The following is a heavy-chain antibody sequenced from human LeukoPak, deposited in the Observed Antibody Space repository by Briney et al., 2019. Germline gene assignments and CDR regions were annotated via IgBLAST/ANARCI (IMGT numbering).Heavy chain of an antibody. Sequence: GGSLRLSCAASGFSFSNHGMHWVRQAPGKRLEWVAVIWDDGNNKRYANSVNGRFTISRDNSENTLYLQMNGLTAEGTAMYYCARDSYQDYYGRFDPWGQGTQVIVSS. D-gene: IGHD3-10*01. CDR3: ARDSYQDYYGRFDP. J-gene: IGHJ5*02. CDR1: GFSFSNHG. V-gene: IGHV3-33*01. CDR2: IWDDGNNK.